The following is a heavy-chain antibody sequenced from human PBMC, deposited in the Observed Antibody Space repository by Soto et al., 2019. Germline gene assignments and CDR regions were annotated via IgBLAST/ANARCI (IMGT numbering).Heavy chain of an antibody. Sequence: QVQLVESGGGVVQPGKSLRLSCAASGITFSSYAMHWVRQAPGKGLEWVAIVSYDGGNKYYADSVKGRFTISRDNSKNTLFLQMNSLRPEDTAVYYCAKQRGYCISASCFDYYFYAMDVWGQGTTVAVSS. J-gene: IGHJ6*02. CDR3: AKQRGYCISASCFDYYFYAMDV. CDR2: VSYDGGNK. D-gene: IGHD2-2*01. V-gene: IGHV3-30-3*02. CDR1: GITFSSYA.